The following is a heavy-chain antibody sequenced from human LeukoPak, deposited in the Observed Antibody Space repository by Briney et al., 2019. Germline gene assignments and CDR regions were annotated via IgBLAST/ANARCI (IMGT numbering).Heavy chain of an antibody. J-gene: IGHJ6*02. D-gene: IGHD3-10*01. CDR3: ARGDYYGSGSYPAYYYYGMDV. Sequence: ASVKVSCKASGYTFTSYAMNWVRQAPGQGLEWMGWTNTNTGNPTYAQGFTGRFVFSLDTSVSTAYLQICSLKAEDTAVYYCARGDYYGSGSYPAYYYYGMDVRGQGTTVTVSS. V-gene: IGHV7-4-1*01. CDR1: GYTFTSYA. CDR2: TNTNTGNP.